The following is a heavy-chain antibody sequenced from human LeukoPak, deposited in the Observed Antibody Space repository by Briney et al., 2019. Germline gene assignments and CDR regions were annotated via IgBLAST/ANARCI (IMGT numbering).Heavy chain of an antibody. V-gene: IGHV1-18*04. J-gene: IGHJ4*02. CDR1: NYTFPSNG. Sequence: ASVKVSCKSSNYTFPSNGLYWVRQAPGQGLEWMGWMSVYNGNTNYAQKFQGRVTMTTDTSTSTAYMELRNLRSDDTAVYYCARDQAPGSVCGYWGQGTLVTVSS. CDR3: ARDQAPGSVCGY. CDR2: MSVYNGNT. D-gene: IGHD3-10*01.